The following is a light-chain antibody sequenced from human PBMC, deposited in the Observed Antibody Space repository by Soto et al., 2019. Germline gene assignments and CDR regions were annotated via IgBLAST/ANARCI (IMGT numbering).Light chain of an antibody. CDR2: KAS. CDR3: QQYNSYWT. CDR1: QGISSS. J-gene: IGKJ1*01. V-gene: IGKV1-5*03. Sequence: DIQLTQSPSFLSASVGDRVTITCRASQGISSSLAWYQQRAGKAPKFLIYKASSLESGVPSRFSGSGSGTEFTLTISSLQPDDFATYYCQQYNSYWTFGQGTKVDIK.